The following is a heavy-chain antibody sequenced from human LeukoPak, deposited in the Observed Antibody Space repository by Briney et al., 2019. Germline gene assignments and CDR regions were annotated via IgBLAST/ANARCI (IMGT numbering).Heavy chain of an antibody. J-gene: IGHJ4*02. CDR1: GFTFSDYW. CDR3: ARGGSDTAMAHDY. CDR2: INRDGSRT. V-gene: IGHV3-74*01. D-gene: IGHD5-18*01. Sequence: GGSLRLSCAASGFTFSDYWMHWVRQAPGKGLMWVSRINRDGSRTDYADSVKGRFTISRDDAKNTLYLQVNSLRAEDTAVYFCARGGSDTAMAHDYWGQGTLVTVSS.